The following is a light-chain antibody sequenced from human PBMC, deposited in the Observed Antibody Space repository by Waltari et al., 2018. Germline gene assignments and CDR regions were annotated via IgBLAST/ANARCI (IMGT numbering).Light chain of an antibody. CDR2: DKG. J-gene: IGLJ2*01. CDR1: SSNIGNNY. CDR3: GTWDSSLTAGHVV. V-gene: IGLV1-51*01. Sequence: QSVLTQPPSVSAAPGQKVTISCAGSSSNIGNNYVSWYQQLPGTAPKVLIYDKGQRPSGIPDRVSGSKAGTSATLGIIGLQTGDEADYDCGTWDSSLTAGHVVFGGGTKLTVL.